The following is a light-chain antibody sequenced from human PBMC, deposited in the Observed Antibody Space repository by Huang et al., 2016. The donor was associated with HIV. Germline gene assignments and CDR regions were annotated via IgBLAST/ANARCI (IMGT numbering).Light chain of an antibody. V-gene: IGKV2D-29*02. CDR2: EVS. Sequence: DIVMTQTPLSLSVTPGQPASISCKSCKSLLHSDGKTYLYWYLQKLGQSPQLHIYEVSNRFSGVPDRFSGSGSGTDFTLKISRMEAEDVGVYYCMQSIQLPLTFGGGTKVEIK. CDR3: MQSIQLPLT. CDR1: KSLLHSDGKTY. J-gene: IGKJ4*01.